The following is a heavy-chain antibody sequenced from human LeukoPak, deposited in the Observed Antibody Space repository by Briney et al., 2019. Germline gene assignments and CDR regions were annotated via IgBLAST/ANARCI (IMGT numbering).Heavy chain of an antibody. Sequence: GGSLRLSCVASGFTFSSYGMSWVRQAPGKGLEWVAFISGSGGSTYYADSVKGRFTISRDNSKNTLYLQMNSLRAEDTAVYYCARAGYSYGLPVFDYWGQGTLVTVSS. CDR2: ISGSGGST. CDR3: ARAGYSYGLPVFDY. D-gene: IGHD5-18*01. J-gene: IGHJ4*02. CDR1: GFTFSSYG. V-gene: IGHV3-23*01.